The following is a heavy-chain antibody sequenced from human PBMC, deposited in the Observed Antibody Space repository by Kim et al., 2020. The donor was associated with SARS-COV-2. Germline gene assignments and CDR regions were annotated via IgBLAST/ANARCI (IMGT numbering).Heavy chain of an antibody. CDR1: GFTFSSYW. D-gene: IGHD3-16*01. V-gene: IGHV3-74*01. Sequence: GGSLRLSCAASGFTFSSYWMHWVRQVPGKGLMWVSRIHSYGSSTSYADSVKGRFTISRDNAKKTLSLQMNSLRAEDTAVYYCARDGGGSFFDYWGQGTLVTVSS. J-gene: IGHJ4*02. CDR2: IHSYGSST. CDR3: ARDGGGSFFDY.